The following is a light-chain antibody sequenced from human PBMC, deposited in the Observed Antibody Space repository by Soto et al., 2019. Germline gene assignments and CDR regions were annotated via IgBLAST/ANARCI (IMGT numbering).Light chain of an antibody. Sequence: EIVLTQSPATPSLSPGERATLSCRASQSVSSYLAWYQQKPGQAPRLLIYDASNRATGIPDRFSGSGSGTDFTLTISSLEPEDFAVYYCQQRSNWVTFGGGTKVEIK. CDR2: DAS. CDR3: QQRSNWVT. V-gene: IGKV3-11*01. CDR1: QSVSSY. J-gene: IGKJ4*01.